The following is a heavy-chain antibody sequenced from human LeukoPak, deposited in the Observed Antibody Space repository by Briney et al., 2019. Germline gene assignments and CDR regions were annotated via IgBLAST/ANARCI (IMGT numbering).Heavy chain of an antibody. V-gene: IGHV3-74*01. Sequence: PGGSLGLSCSASGFTLSNYWMHWVRQAPGKGLVWVARLHSNGAFTTYADSVKGRFTISRDTAKNTLYLQMNSLRVEDTAVYYCARFVVVTAGDYWGQGTLVTVSS. CDR3: ARFVVVTAGDY. CDR1: GFTLSNYW. J-gene: IGHJ4*01. D-gene: IGHD2-21*02. CDR2: LHSNGAFT.